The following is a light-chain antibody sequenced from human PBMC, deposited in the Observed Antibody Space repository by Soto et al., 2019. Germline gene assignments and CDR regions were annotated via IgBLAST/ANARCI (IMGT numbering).Light chain of an antibody. Sequence: QSALTQPASVSGSPGQTITISCTGTSNDVGIYNYVSWYQQHPGKAPKLMMYDVVSLLAGGSNRFSGSKSGVTASLTISGLQAEDEADYYCASYTTSDTLVFGGGTKLTVL. V-gene: IGLV2-14*01. CDR1: SNDVGIYNY. CDR3: ASYTTSDTLV. J-gene: IGLJ2*01. CDR2: DVV.